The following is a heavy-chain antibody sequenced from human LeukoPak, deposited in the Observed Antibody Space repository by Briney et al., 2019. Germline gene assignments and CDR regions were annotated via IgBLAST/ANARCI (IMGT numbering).Heavy chain of an antibody. D-gene: IGHD6-19*01. CDR1: GFTFSSYA. V-gene: IGHV3-23*01. CDR3: AKVKVAGKMYNWFDP. Sequence: GASLRLSCAASGFTFSSYAMSWVRQAPGKGLEWVSAISGSGGSTYYADSVKGRFTISRDNSKNTLYLQMNSLRVEDTAVYYCAKVKVAGKMYNWFDPWGQGTLVTVSS. CDR2: ISGSGGST. J-gene: IGHJ5*02.